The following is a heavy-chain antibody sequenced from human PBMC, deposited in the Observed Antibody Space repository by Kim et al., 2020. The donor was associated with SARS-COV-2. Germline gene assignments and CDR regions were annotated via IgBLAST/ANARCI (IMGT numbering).Heavy chain of an antibody. Sequence: GGSLRLSCAASGFTFSTYWMTWVRQAPGKGLEWVANIKKDGSEKYYVDSVKGRFTISRDNAKNSMYLQMNSLRAEDTAVYYCARTLDAIAAAGRYFDLWGRSTLVTVSS. D-gene: IGHD6-13*01. CDR3: ARTLDAIAAAGRYFDL. J-gene: IGHJ2*01. CDR2: IKKDGSEK. V-gene: IGHV3-7*01. CDR1: GFTFSTYW.